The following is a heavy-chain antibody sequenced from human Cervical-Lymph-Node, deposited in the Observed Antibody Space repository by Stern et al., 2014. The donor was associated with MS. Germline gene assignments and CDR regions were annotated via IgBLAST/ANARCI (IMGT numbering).Heavy chain of an antibody. CDR3: ARVNGDIVVVPAAIDYYYGMDV. CDR1: GFTFSSYG. Sequence: VQLEESGGGVVQPGRSLRLSCAASGFTFSSYGMHWVRQAPGKGLGWVAVIWYDGSNKYYADSVKGRFTISRDNSKNTLYLQMNSLRAEDTAVYYCARVNGDIVVVPAAIDYYYGMDVWGQGTTVTVSS. J-gene: IGHJ6*02. V-gene: IGHV3-33*01. D-gene: IGHD2-2*01. CDR2: IWYDGSNK.